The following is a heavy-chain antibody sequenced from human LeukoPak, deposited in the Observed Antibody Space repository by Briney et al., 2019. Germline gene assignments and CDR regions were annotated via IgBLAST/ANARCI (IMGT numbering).Heavy chain of an antibody. CDR3: ARLVWLGESPGSWFDS. V-gene: IGHV4-59*11. D-gene: IGHD3-10*01. CDR2: IHYSGST. J-gene: IGHJ5*01. Sequence: ETLSLTCSVSGGSITSHFWSWIRQPPGKGLEWIGYIHYSGSTNYSPSLKSRVTISPDTSKNQLFLKLNSVTAADTAVYYCARLVWLGESPGSWFDSWGQGTLVTVSS. CDR1: GGSITSHF.